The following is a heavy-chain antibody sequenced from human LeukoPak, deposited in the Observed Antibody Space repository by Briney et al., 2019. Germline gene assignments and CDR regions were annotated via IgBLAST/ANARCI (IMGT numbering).Heavy chain of an antibody. V-gene: IGHV6-1*01. CDR3: ARDGAHQPGGYGDYYFDY. D-gene: IGHD5-12*01. CDR2: TYYRSRWYN. Sequence: SQTLSLTCAISGDSVSSNGAAWNWIRQSPSRGLEWLGRTYYRSRWYNDYAVSVKSRITINPDTSKNQFSLQLSSVTPEDTAVYYCARDGAHQPGGYGDYYFDYWGQGTLVTVSS. J-gene: IGHJ4*02. CDR1: GDSVSSNGAA.